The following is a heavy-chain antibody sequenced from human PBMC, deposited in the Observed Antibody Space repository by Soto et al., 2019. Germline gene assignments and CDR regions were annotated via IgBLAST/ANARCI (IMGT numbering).Heavy chain of an antibody. Sequence: EVQLVESGGGLVQPGGSLILSCAASGFTFNTYHMNWVRQAPGKGLEWVSYIHSGGSRIYYADSVKGRFTISRDNSKTSLFLQMTSLRAEDTAVYYCARDGTTETTTYHYAMDVWAKGPRSPSP. CDR2: IHSGGSRI. V-gene: IGHV3-48*03. D-gene: IGHD4-17*01. J-gene: IGHJ6*02. CDR1: GFTFNTYH. CDR3: ARDGTTETTTYHYAMDV.